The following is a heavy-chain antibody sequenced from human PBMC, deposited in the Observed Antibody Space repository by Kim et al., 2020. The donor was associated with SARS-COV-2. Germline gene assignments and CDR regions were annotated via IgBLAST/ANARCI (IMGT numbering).Heavy chain of an antibody. CDR3: SKASGWLPRY. Sequence: GGSLRLSCAASGFTFPDSVMHWVRQAPGKGLEWVALVSGDGATTYYADSVKGRFTISRDNSKDTLYLQMNSPRPDDTAFYFCSKASGWLPRYWGQGTLVTVSS. J-gene: IGHJ4*02. V-gene: IGHV3-43*02. D-gene: IGHD6-19*01. CDR2: VSGDGATT. CDR1: GFTFPDSV.